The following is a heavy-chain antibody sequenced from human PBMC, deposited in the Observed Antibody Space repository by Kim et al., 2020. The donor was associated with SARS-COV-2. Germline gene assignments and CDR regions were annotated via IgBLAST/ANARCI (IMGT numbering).Heavy chain of an antibody. D-gene: IGHD6-19*01. J-gene: IGHJ5*02. CDR3: ARDPFSGVAGPNWFDP. Sequence: ASVKVSCKASGYTFTGYYMHWVRQAPGQGLEWMGRINPNSGGTNYAQKFQGRVTMTRDTSISTAYMELSRLRSDDTAVYYCARDPFSGVAGPNWFDPWGQGTLVTVSS. V-gene: IGHV1-2*06. CDR2: INPNSGGT. CDR1: GYTFTGYY.